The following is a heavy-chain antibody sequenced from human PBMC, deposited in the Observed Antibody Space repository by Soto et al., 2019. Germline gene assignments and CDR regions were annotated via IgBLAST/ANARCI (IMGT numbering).Heavy chain of an antibody. V-gene: IGHV3-15*01. CDR2: IKSKTDGGTT. CDR1: GFTFSNAW. CDR3: TTDGYYYDSSGYYYFDLDY. Sequence: GGSLRLSCAASGFTFSNAWMSWVRQAPGKGLEWVGRIKSKTDGGTTDYAAPVKGRFTISRDDSKNTLYLQMNSLKTEDTAVYYCTTDGYYYDSSGYYYFDLDYWGQGTLVTVSS. D-gene: IGHD3-22*01. J-gene: IGHJ4*02.